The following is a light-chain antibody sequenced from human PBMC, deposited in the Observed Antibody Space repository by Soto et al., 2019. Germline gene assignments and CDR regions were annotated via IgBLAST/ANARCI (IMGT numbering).Light chain of an antibody. CDR1: QSVSSN. Sequence: ILMTQSPTTLSVSPGERATLSCRASQSVSSNLAWYQQKPGQAPRLLIYGASTRATGIPARFSGSGSGTEFNLTISSLQSEDFAVYYCQQYNNWPPWTFGQGTKVEIK. J-gene: IGKJ1*01. CDR3: QQYNNWPPWT. CDR2: GAS. V-gene: IGKV3-15*01.